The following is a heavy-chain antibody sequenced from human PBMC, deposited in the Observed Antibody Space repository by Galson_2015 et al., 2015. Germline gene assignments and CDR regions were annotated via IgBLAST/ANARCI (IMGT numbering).Heavy chain of an antibody. J-gene: IGHJ4*02. CDR2: IYCSGST. Sequence: ETLSLPCPVSGGPISSSSYYWGWIRPPPGKGLEWIGSIYCSGSTYYNPSLTSRVTIFDDTSKNQFSLKLSSVTAADTAVYYCARHAVNIVLVPAEYDYWGQGTLVTVSS. D-gene: IGHD2-2*01. V-gene: IGHV4-39*01. CDR3: ARHAVNIVLVPAEYDY. CDR1: GGPISSSSYY.